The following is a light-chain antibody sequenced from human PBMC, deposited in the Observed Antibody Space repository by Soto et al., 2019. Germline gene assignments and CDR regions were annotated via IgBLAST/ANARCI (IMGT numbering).Light chain of an antibody. Sequence: DIQMTQSPSSLSASVGDEVTITCRASQTIMTYLNWYQLKPGKPPRLLIYAASSLQSGVPSRFSGSGSGTDFTLTISSLQPEDFATYACQQSYNSTQTFGRETKVEIK. CDR1: QTIMTY. CDR3: QQSYNSTQT. CDR2: AAS. J-gene: IGKJ1*01. V-gene: IGKV1-39*01.